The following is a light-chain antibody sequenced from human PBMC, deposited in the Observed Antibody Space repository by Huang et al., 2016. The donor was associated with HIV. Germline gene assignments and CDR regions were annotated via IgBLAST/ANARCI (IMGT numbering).Light chain of an antibody. CDR3: QQSYSTLRYT. CDR2: AAS. J-gene: IGKJ2*01. V-gene: IGKV1-39*01. Sequence: DIQMTQSPSSLSASVGDRVTITCRASQSISSYLKWYKQKPGKAPQLLIYAASSLQSGVASRFSGSGSVTDFTLTISSLQPEDFATYYCQQSYSTLRYTFGQGTKLEIK. CDR1: QSISSY.